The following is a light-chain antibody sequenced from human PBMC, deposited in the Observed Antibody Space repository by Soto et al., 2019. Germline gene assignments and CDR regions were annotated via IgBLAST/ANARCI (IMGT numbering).Light chain of an antibody. Sequence: PASLSASVGDRVTITCRASQTITHYLNWYQQKPGKAPKLLIYAASNLQSGVPSRFSGSGSGTDFTLTISSLQPEDFATYYCQHSYTTPPWTFGQGTKVDIK. J-gene: IGKJ1*01. V-gene: IGKV1-39*01. CDR2: AAS. CDR1: QTITHY. CDR3: QHSYTTPPWT.